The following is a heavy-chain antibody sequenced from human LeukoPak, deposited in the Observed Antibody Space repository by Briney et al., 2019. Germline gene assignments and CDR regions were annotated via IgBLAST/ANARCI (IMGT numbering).Heavy chain of an antibody. D-gene: IGHD4/OR15-4a*01. CDR1: GYSISSGYY. Sequence: PPETLSLTCTVSGYSISSGYYWGWIRQPPGKGLEWIGLTYHGGSTYYNPSLKSRLTISVDTSKNQFSLRLSAVTAADTAIYYCARGDGAIGEEFDYWGQGTLVTVSS. CDR2: TYHGGST. CDR3: ARGDGAIGEEFDY. V-gene: IGHV4-38-2*02. J-gene: IGHJ4*02.